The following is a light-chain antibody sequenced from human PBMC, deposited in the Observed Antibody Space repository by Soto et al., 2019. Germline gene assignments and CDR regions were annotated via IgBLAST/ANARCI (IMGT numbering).Light chain of an antibody. J-gene: IGLJ1*01. CDR1: SSDVGAYNY. Sequence: QSALTQPPSASGSPGQSVAVSCTGTSSDVGAYNYVSWYQQHPGKAPKLMIYDVSKRPSGVPGRFSGSKSGNTASLTVSGLQAEDEADYYCSSYAGTYIVFGTGTKLTVL. CDR3: SSYAGTYIV. CDR2: DVS. V-gene: IGLV2-8*01.